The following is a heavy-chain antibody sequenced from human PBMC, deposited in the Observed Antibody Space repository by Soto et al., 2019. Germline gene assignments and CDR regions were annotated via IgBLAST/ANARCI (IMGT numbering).Heavy chain of an antibody. D-gene: IGHD3-3*01. CDR3: ARGNYDFWSGYYDNYFDY. CDR2: MNPNSGNT. V-gene: IGHV1-8*01. Sequence: QVQLVQSGAEVKKPGASVKVSCKASGYTFTSYDINWVRQATGQGLEWMGWMNPNSGNTGYAQKFQGRVTVTRNTSISTAYMELSSLRSEDTAVYYCARGNYDFWSGYYDNYFDYWGQGTLVTVSS. CDR1: GYTFTSYD. J-gene: IGHJ4*02.